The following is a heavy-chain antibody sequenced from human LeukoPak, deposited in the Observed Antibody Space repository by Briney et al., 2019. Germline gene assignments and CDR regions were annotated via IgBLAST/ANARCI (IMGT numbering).Heavy chain of an antibody. V-gene: IGHV3-66*01. CDR2: IYSGGST. CDR1: GFTVSSNY. Sequence: GSLRLSCAASGFTVSSNYMSWVRPAPGKGLEWISVIYSGGSTYYADSVKGRFTISRDNSKNTLYLQMNSLRAEDTAVYYCARGGATAPFDYWGQGTLVTVSS. D-gene: IGHD1-26*01. CDR3: ARGGATAPFDY. J-gene: IGHJ4*02.